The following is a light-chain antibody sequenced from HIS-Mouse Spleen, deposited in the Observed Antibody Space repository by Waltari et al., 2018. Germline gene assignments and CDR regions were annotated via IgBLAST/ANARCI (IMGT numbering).Light chain of an antibody. CDR2: QDS. V-gene: IGLV3-1*01. Sequence: SYELTQPPSVSVSPGQTASITCSGDNLGDKYACWYRQQPGQYPGLVIYQDSKRPSGIPERFSGSNSGNTATLTISGTQAMDEADYYCQAWDSSTAVVFGGGTKLTVL. CDR3: QAWDSSTAVV. J-gene: IGLJ2*01. CDR1: NLGDKY.